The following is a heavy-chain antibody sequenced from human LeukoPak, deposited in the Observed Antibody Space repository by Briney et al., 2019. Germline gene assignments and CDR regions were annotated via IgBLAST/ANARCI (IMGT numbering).Heavy chain of an antibody. CDR2: ISADNGNT. J-gene: IGHJ1*01. D-gene: IGHD3-22*01. Sequence: ASVKVSCKASGYTFTSYGISWVRQAPGQGLEWMGWISADNGNTNYAQKLQGRVTMTTDTSTSTAYMELRSLRSDDTAVYYCARDVHYYDSSGYYREYFQHWGQGTLVTVSS. CDR3: ARDVHYYDSSGYYREYFQH. CDR1: GYTFTSYG. V-gene: IGHV1-18*01.